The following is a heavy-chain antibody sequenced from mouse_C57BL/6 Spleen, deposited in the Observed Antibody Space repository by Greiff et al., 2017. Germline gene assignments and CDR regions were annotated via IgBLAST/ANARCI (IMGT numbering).Heavy chain of an antibody. J-gene: IGHJ1*03. CDR2: IYPGSGST. Sequence: QVQLQQSGAELVKPGASVKMSCKASGYTFTSYWITWVKQRPGQGLEWIGDIYPGSGSTNYNEKFKSKATLTVDTSSSTAYMQLSSLTSEDSAVYYCARGGYGSNYWYFDVWGRGTAVTVSS. CDR1: GYTFTSYW. V-gene: IGHV1-55*01. D-gene: IGHD1-1*01. CDR3: ARGGYGSNYWYFDV.